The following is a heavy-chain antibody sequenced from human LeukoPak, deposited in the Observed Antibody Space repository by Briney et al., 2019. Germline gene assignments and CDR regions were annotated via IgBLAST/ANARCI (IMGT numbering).Heavy chain of an antibody. D-gene: IGHD3-10*01. CDR3: ARRELLSTPDAFDI. J-gene: IGHJ3*02. CDR2: IYYSGSI. V-gene: IGHV4-39*01. Sequence: SETLSLTCTVSGGSISSSSYYWGWIRQPPGKGLERNGSIYYSGSIYYNPSLKSRVTISVDTSKNQFSLKVSSVTAADTAVYYCARRELLSTPDAFDIWGQGTMVTVSS. CDR1: GGSISSSSYY.